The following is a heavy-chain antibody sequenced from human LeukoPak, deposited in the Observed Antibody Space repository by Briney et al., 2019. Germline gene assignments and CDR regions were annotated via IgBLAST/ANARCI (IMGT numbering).Heavy chain of an antibody. D-gene: IGHD4-17*01. CDR1: GFTFDDYA. J-gene: IGHJ4*02. CDR3: ARDGPYFGDYPYYFDY. V-gene: IGHV3-9*01. Sequence: GGSLRLSCAASGFTFDDYAMHWVRQVPGKGLEWVSGISWNSGNIGYADSVKGRFTISRDNSIKTLFLQMNSLGTDDTAVYYCARDGPYFGDYPYYFDYWGQGTLVTVSS. CDR2: ISWNSGNI.